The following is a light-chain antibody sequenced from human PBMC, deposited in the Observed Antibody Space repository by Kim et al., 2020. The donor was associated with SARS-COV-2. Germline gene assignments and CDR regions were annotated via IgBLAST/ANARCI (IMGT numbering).Light chain of an antibody. Sequence: LSTGESATLSGRASQSVSSYLAWYQQKPGQAPRRLIYDASNRATGIPARFSGSGSGTDFTLTISSLEPEDLAVYYCQQRSNWPRTFGQGTKVDIK. J-gene: IGKJ1*01. CDR1: QSVSSY. CDR2: DAS. V-gene: IGKV3-11*01. CDR3: QQRSNWPRT.